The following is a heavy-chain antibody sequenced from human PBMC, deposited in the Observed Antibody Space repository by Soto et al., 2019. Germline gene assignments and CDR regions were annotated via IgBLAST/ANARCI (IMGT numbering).Heavy chain of an antibody. CDR1: GFTFSSYV. D-gene: IGHD3-22*01. Sequence: GGSLRLSCAASGFTFSSYVMHWVRQAPGNGLEWVAVISYDGSNKYYADSVKGRFTISRDNSKNTLYLQMNSLRAEDTAVYYCAKEIAGLDAFDMWGQGTMITFSS. V-gene: IGHV3-30*18. CDR2: ISYDGSNK. CDR3: AKEIAGLDAFDM. J-gene: IGHJ3*02.